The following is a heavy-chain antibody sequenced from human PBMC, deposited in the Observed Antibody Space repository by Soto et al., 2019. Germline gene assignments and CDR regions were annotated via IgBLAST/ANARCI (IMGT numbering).Heavy chain of an antibody. J-gene: IGHJ6*02. CDR1: GFTFTSSA. CDR2: IVVGSGNT. CDR3: AADLFRGIWFGEYYYYGMDV. Sequence: SVKVSCKASGFTFTSSAVQWVRQARGQRLEWIGWIVVGSGNTNYAQKFQERVTITRDMSTSTAYMELSSLRSEDTAVYYCAADLFRGIWFGEYYYYGMDVWGQGTTVTVSS. V-gene: IGHV1-58*01. D-gene: IGHD3-10*01.